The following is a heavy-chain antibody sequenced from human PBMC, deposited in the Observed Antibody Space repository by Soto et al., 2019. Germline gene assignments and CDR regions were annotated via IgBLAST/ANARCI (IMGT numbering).Heavy chain of an antibody. V-gene: IGHV3-30-3*01. D-gene: IGHD3-16*01. J-gene: IGHJ6*02. CDR2: ISYDGSNK. Sequence: GGSLRLSCAASGFTFSSYAMHWVRQAPGKGLEWVAVISYDGSNKYYADSVKVRFTISRDNSKNTLYLQMNSLRAEDTAVYYCASHPWVRYYYGMDVWGQGTTVTVSS. CDR1: GFTFSSYA. CDR3: ASHPWVRYYYGMDV.